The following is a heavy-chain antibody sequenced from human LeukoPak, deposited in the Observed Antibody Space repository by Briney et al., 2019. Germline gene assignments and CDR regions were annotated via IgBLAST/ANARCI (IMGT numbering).Heavy chain of an antibody. CDR3: ARDADGVVRGVMSQSDDAFDI. CDR1: GYTFTGQY. CDR2: INPDSGGT. J-gene: IGHJ3*02. V-gene: IGHV1-2*02. D-gene: IGHD3-10*01. Sequence: ASVKVSCKASGYTFTGQYMQWVRLAPGQGLEWMGWINPDSGGTTYAQKFQGRVTMTRDTSISTAYMELSRLRSDDTAVYYCARDADGVVRGVMSQSDDAFDIWGQGTMVTVSS.